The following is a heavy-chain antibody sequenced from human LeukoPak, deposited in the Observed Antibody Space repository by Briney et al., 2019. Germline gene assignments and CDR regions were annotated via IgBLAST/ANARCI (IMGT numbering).Heavy chain of an antibody. CDR3: ARLTMVRGVIIVRGWFDP. Sequence: KPSETLSLTCTVSGGSISSYYWSWIRQPPGKGLEWIGYIYYSGSTNYNPSLKRRVTISVDTYTNQFSLKLSSATAADTAVYYCARLTMVRGVIIVRGWFDPWGQGTLVTVSS. CDR2: IYYSGST. D-gene: IGHD3-10*01. CDR1: GGSISSYY. J-gene: IGHJ5*02. V-gene: IGHV4-59*12.